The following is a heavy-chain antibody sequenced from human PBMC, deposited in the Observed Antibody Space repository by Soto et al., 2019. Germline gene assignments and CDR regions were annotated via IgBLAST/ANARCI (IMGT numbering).Heavy chain of an antibody. Sequence: GGSLRLSCAASGFTFENYAMHWVRQAPGKGLEWVSGISWHSGNIGYADSVRGRFTISRDNAKNSLYLQMNSLRPEDTALYYCAKDKVYSNYEYYFDYWGQGXLVTGYS. J-gene: IGHJ4*02. CDR2: ISWHSGNI. V-gene: IGHV3-9*01. CDR3: AKDKVYSNYEYYFDY. CDR1: GFTFENYA. D-gene: IGHD4-4*01.